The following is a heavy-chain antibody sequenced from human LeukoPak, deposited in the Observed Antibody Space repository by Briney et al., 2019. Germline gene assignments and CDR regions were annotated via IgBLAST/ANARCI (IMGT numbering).Heavy chain of an antibody. CDR1: GYSFTSYW. D-gene: IGHD6-6*01. V-gene: IGHV5-51*01. Sequence: HGESLKISCKGSGYSFTSYWIGWVRQMPGKGLEWMGIIYPGDSDTRYSPSFQGQVTISADKSISTAYLQWSSLKASDTAMYYCARLQFSARPPGHYYFDYWGQGTLVTVSS. CDR2: IYPGDSDT. J-gene: IGHJ4*02. CDR3: ARLQFSARPPGHYYFDY.